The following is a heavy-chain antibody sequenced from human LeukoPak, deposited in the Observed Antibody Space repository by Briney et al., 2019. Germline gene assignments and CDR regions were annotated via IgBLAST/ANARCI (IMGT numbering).Heavy chain of an antibody. J-gene: IGHJ3*02. CDR1: GFTFSSYS. V-gene: IGHV3-21*01. D-gene: IGHD6-19*01. CDR2: ISSSSSFI. Sequence: GGSLRLSCAASGFTFSSYSMNWVRQAPGKGLEWVSSISSSSSFIYYADSVKGRFTISRDNAKNSLYLQMNSLRAEDTAVYYCARPYTPFTRDSRGWGNAFDIWGQGTMVTVSS. CDR3: ARPYTPFTRDSRGWGNAFDI.